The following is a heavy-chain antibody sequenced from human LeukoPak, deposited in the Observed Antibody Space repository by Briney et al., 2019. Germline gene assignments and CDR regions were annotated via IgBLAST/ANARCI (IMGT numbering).Heavy chain of an antibody. CDR3: AGTPYYYDSSGYSAFDY. CDR1: GGSISSSNW. D-gene: IGHD3-22*01. V-gene: IGHV4-4*02. J-gene: IGHJ4*02. Sequence: SGTLSLTCAVSGGSISSSNWWSWVRQPPGKGLEWIGEIYHSGSTNYNPSLKSRVTISVDKSKNQFSLKLSSVTAADTAVYYCAGTPYYYDSSGYSAFDYWGQGTLVTVSS. CDR2: IYHSGST.